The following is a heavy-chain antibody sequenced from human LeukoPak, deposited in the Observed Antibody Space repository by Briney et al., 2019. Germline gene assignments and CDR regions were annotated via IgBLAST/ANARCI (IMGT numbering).Heavy chain of an antibody. D-gene: IGHD3-10*01. CDR2: ISSYNGDT. J-gene: IGHJ4*02. CDR1: GYTFNKYG. CDR3: ARPKNGHYYGSGGYHY. Sequence: ASVKVSCKASGYTFNKYGITWVRQAPGQGLEWMGWISSYNGDTNYAQKFQGRVTITADESTSTAYMELSSLGSEDTAVYYCARPKNGHYYGSGGYHYWGQGTLVTVSS. V-gene: IGHV1-18*01.